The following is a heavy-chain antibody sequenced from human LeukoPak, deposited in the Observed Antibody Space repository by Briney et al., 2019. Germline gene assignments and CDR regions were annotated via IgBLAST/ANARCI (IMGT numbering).Heavy chain of an antibody. D-gene: IGHD4-17*01. CDR2: ISYIGST. J-gene: IGHJ3*02. CDR3: ARDLVTVTKGFDI. CDR1: DDSFSSHY. Sequence: SETLSLTCAVSDDSFSSHYWTWIRQPPGKGLEWIGYISYIGSTNYNPSLKSRVTISIDTSKNQFSLKLSSVTAADTAVYYCARDLVTVTKGFDIWGQGTRVSVSS. V-gene: IGHV4-59*11.